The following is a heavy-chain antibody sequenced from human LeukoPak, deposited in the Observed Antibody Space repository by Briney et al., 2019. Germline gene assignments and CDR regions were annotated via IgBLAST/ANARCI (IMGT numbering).Heavy chain of an antibody. CDR1: GGSINNYY. J-gene: IGHJ4*02. D-gene: IGHD6-13*01. CDR3: VRVMFLYSSTWGYYFEY. V-gene: IGHV4-59*01. Sequence: PSEPLSLTCTVSGGSINNYYWSWIRQPPGKGLEWIGYIYYSGSTNYNPSLKSRVTISVDTSKNQFSLRLSSVTAADTAVYYCVRVMFLYSSTWGYYFEYWGQGTLVTVSS. CDR2: IYYSGST.